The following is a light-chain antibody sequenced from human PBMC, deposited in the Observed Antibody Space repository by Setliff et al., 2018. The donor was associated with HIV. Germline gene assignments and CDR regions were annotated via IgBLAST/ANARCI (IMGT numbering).Light chain of an antibody. CDR1: SSDVGSYNY. CDR3: SSYTSSSTLL. V-gene: IGLV2-14*01. Sequence: QSALAQPASVSGSPGQSITISCTGTSSDVGSYNYVSWYQQHPGKAPKVMIYEVSNRPSGVSNRFSGSKSGNTASLTISGLQAEDEADYYCSSYTSSSTLLFGGGTKGTVL. CDR2: EVS. J-gene: IGLJ2*01.